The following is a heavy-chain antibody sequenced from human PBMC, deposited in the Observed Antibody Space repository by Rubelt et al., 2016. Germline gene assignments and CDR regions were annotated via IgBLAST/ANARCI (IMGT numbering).Heavy chain of an antibody. CDR1: S. CDR2: ISSSSSYI. D-gene: IGHD3-3*01. Sequence: SMNWVRQAPGKGLEWVSSISSSSSYIYYADSVKGRFTISRDNAKNSLYLQMNSLRAEDTAVYYCARDGPHYDFWSGYYTNSLGGWPFFDYRGQGTLVTVSS. J-gene: IGHJ4*02. V-gene: IGHV3-21*01. CDR3: ARDGPHYDFWSGYYTNSLGGWPFFDY.